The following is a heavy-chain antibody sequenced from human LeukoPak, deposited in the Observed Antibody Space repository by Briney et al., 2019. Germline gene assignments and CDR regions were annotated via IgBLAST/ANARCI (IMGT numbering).Heavy chain of an antibody. CDR3: AKHRVTDEYYFDY. J-gene: IGHJ4*02. CDR1: GFTFSSYW. Sequence: GGSLRLSCAASGFTFSSYWMSWVRQAPGKGLEWVSTISGGGGTTNYADSVKGRFTISRDNSKNTLYLQMNSLRAEDTAVYYCAKHRVTDEYYFDYWGQGTLVTVSS. CDR2: ISGGGGTT. V-gene: IGHV3-23*01. D-gene: IGHD2-21*02.